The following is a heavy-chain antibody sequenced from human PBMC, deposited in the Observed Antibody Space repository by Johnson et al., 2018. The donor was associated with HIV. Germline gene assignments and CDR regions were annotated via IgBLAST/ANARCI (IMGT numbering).Heavy chain of an antibody. Sequence: QLVESGGGLVQPGGSLRLSCAASGFTFSSFWMSWVRQAPGKGLEWVANIKQDGSEKYYADSVKGRFTISRDNSKNTLYLQMNSLRAEDTAVYYCARGSAFDIWGQGTMVTVSS. CDR1: GFTFSSFW. D-gene: IGHD6-6*01. CDR2: IKQDGSEK. V-gene: IGHV3-7*02. J-gene: IGHJ3*02. CDR3: ARGSAFDI.